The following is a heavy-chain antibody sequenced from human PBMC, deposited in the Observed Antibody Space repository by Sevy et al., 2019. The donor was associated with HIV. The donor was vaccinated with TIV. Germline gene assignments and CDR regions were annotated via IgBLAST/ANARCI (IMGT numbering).Heavy chain of an antibody. Sequence: ASVNVSCKASGYTFTGYYMHWVRQAPGQGLEWMGWINPNSGGTNYAQKFLGRVTMTRDTSISTAYMELSRLRSDDTAVYYCALRITILSSGFDPWGQGTLVTVSS. CDR2: INPNSGGT. J-gene: IGHJ5*02. CDR1: GYTFTGYY. D-gene: IGHD3-3*01. V-gene: IGHV1-2*02. CDR3: ALRITILSSGFDP.